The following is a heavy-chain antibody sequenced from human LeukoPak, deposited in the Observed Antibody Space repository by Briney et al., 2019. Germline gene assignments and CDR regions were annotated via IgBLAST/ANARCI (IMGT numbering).Heavy chain of an antibody. CDR3: ARDDGGYCSSTSCSGFDP. CDR1: GYTFTSYG. CDR2: ISAYNGNT. D-gene: IGHD2-2*01. J-gene: IGHJ5*02. V-gene: IGHV1-18*01. Sequence: ASVKVSCKASGYTFTSYGISWVRQAPGQGLEWMGWISAYNGNTNYAQKLQGRVTTTTDTSTSTAYMELRSLRSDDTAVYYCARDDGGYCSSTSCSGFDPWGQGTLVTVSS.